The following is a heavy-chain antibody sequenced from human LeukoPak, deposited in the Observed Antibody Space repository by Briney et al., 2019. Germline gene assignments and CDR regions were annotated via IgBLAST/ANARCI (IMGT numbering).Heavy chain of an antibody. Sequence: GGSLRLSCAASGFTVSDNYMSWVRQAPGKGLEWVSIIYSDGNTYYADSVKGRFTTSRDNSKNTLYLQINSLRAEDTAVYYCARDPGYDYGFDYWGQGTLVTVSS. CDR2: IYSDGNT. CDR3: ARDPGYDYGFDY. CDR1: GFTVSDNY. D-gene: IGHD5-18*01. J-gene: IGHJ4*02. V-gene: IGHV3-66*01.